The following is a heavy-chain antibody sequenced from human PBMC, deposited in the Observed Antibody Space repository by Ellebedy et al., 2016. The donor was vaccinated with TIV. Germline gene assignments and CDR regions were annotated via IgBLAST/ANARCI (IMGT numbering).Heavy chain of an antibody. CDR2: VIPVYGTA. CDR1: GYTFTSYY. D-gene: IGHD5-18*01. J-gene: IGHJ6*02. Sequence: SVKVSXXASGYTFTSYYMHWVRQAPGQGLEWVGGVIPVYGTANYAQKFRGRVTITADEFTSIAYMELRTLTSDDTAVYYCARDPAGYGSDYYKGLDVWGQGTTVIVSS. CDR3: ARDPAGYGSDYYKGLDV. V-gene: IGHV1-69*13.